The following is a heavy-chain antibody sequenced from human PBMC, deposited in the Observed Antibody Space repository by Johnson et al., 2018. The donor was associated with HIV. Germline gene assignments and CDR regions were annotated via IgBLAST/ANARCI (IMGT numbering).Heavy chain of an antibody. Sequence: VQLVESGGGLVKPGGSLRVSCAASGFSFSNAWMSWVRQAPGKGLEWVGRIKSKPDGGTTDYAAPVKGRFTISRDDSENKLYLHMNSLRAEDTAVYYCARDQSNGWNRGAFDIWGQGTMVTVSS. J-gene: IGHJ3*02. CDR3: ARDQSNGWNRGAFDI. CDR1: GFSFSNAW. CDR2: IKSKPDGGTT. D-gene: IGHD6-19*01. V-gene: IGHV3-15*01.